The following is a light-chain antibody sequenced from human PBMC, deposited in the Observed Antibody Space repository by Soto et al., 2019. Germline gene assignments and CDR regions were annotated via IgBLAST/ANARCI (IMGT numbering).Light chain of an antibody. CDR1: QGISNY. CDR3: QQYNSYIT. Sequence: DIQMTQSPSSLSASVGDRVTITCRASQGISNYLAWYQQKPGKVPKLLIYAASTLQSGVPSRFSGSGSGTEFTLTISSLQPDDFATYYCQQYNSYITFGQGTKVDIK. J-gene: IGKJ1*01. CDR2: AAS. V-gene: IGKV1-27*01.